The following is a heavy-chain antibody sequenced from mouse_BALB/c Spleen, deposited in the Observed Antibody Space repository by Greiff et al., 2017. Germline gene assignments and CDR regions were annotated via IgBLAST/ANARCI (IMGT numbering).Heavy chain of an antibody. D-gene: IGHD1-2*01. CDR2: ISSGGSYT. J-gene: IGHJ3*01. V-gene: IGHV5-6*01. Sequence: EVQGVESGGDLVKPGGSLKLSCAASGFTFSSYGMSWVRQTPDKRLEWVATISSGGSYTYYPDSVKGRFTISRDNAKNTLYLQMSSLKSEDTAMYYCARLPVTTATPWFAYWGQGTLVTVSA. CDR3: ARLPVTTATPWFAY. CDR1: GFTFSSYG.